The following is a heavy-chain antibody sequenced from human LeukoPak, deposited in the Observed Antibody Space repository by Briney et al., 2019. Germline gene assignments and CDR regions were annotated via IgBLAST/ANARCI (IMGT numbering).Heavy chain of an antibody. CDR2: IYYSGNT. Sequence: SETLSLTCTVSGGSISSYYWSWIRQPPGKGLEWIGYIYYSGNTHYNPSLKSRVTISVDTSKNQFSLKLSSVTAADTAVYYCARDVGLLWFGELFGAFDIWGQGTMVTVSS. J-gene: IGHJ3*02. V-gene: IGHV4-59*12. CDR1: GGSISSYY. D-gene: IGHD3-10*01. CDR3: ARDVGLLWFGELFGAFDI.